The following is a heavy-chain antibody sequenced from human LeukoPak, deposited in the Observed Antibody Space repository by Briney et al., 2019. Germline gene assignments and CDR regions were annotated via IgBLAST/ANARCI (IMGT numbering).Heavy chain of an antibody. Sequence: PSETLSLTCSVSGGSISSNNYYWGWIRQPPGKGLEWIGSIYYTDSTYYNPSLKSRVTISVDTSKNEFSLKLSSVTAADTAVYYCAGTYSLYDAFDIWGQGTMVTVSS. CDR2: IYYTDST. CDR3: AGTYSLYDAFDI. V-gene: IGHV4-39*01. J-gene: IGHJ3*02. CDR1: GGSISSNNYY. D-gene: IGHD1-26*01.